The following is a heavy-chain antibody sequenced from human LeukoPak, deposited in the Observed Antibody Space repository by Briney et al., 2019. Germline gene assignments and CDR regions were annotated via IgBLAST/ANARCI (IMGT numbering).Heavy chain of an antibody. CDR3: AKDLGDSSGFHYGPLDY. CDR1: GFTFSSYA. CDR2: ISGSGGST. Sequence: GGSLRLSCAASGFTFSSYAMSWVRQAPGKGLEWVSAISGSGGSTYYADSVKGRFTISRDNSKNTLYLQMNSLRAEDTAVYYCAKDLGDSSGFHYGPLDYWGQGTLVTVSS. V-gene: IGHV3-23*01. J-gene: IGHJ4*02. D-gene: IGHD3-22*01.